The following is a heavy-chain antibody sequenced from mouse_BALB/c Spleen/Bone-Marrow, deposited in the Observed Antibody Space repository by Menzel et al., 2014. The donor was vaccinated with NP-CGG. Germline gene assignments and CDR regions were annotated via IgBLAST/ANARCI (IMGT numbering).Heavy chain of an antibody. D-gene: IGHD2-3*01. Sequence: QVHVKQSGAELVRPGTSVKVSCKASGYAFSDYLMEWLKQRPGQGLEWIGVINPGSGSTNPNEKFKDKATLTADTSSNTAYMELSSLTSDDSAVYFCARYDGYLDYWGQGTTLTVSS. CDR1: GYAFSDYL. J-gene: IGHJ2*01. CDR3: ARYDGYLDY. CDR2: INPGSGST. V-gene: IGHV1-54*01.